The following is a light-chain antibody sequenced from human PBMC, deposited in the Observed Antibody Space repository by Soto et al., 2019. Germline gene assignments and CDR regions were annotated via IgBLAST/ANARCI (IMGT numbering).Light chain of an antibody. J-gene: IGKJ4*01. CDR3: QQFGSSPLLT. Sequence: EIVLTQSPGTLSLSPGERAPLSCLASQSVSSTKLAWYQQRPGQAPRLLIFGASNRATGVPDRFSGSGSGTDFTLAISRLEAEDFAVYYCQQFGSSPLLTFGGGTKVDIK. CDR2: GAS. CDR1: QSVSSTK. V-gene: IGKV3-20*01.